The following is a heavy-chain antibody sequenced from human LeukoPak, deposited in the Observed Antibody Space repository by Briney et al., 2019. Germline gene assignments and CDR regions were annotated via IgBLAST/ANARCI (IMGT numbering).Heavy chain of an antibody. V-gene: IGHV3-23*01. J-gene: IGHJ4*02. D-gene: IGHD5-12*01. CDR1: RCTFSSYA. Sequence: GGSLRLSCAASRCTFSSYAVSWVRQAPGKGLEWVSAISGSGGSTYYADSVKGRFTISRDNSKNTLYLQMNSLRAEDAAVYYCAKDLPYSGWDELGYWGQGALVTVSS. CDR2: ISGSGGST. CDR3: AKDLPYSGWDELGY.